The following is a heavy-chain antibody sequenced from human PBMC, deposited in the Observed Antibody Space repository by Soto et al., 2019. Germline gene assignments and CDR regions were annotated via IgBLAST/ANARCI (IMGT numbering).Heavy chain of an antibody. CDR1: GLTFSSYW. CDR2: ISTDGSVT. CDR3: ARAPYSSGWWGFDY. D-gene: IGHD6-19*01. V-gene: IGHV3-74*01. Sequence: EVQLVESGGGLVQPGGSLRLSCAASGLTFSSYWMHWVRQAPGKGLVWVSRISTDGSVTTYADSVKGRFTISRDNDKNTLYLQMNSLRTEDRAVYYCARAPYSSGWWGFDYWGRGTLVTVSS. J-gene: IGHJ4*02.